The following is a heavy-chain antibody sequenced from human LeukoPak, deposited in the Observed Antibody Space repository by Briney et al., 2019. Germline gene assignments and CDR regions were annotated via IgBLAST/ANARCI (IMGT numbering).Heavy chain of an antibody. V-gene: IGHV4-59*01. CDR3: ARGGYYGSGNDFRFDP. CDR2: IHYTGST. CDR1: GVSINSYY. D-gene: IGHD3-10*01. Sequence: TSETLSLTCTVSGVSINSYYWSWIRQPPGKGLECIGYIHYTGSTNYNPSLKSRVTISVDTSKNQFSLKLSSVTAADTAIYYCARGGYYGSGNDFRFDPWGQGNLVTVSS. J-gene: IGHJ5*02.